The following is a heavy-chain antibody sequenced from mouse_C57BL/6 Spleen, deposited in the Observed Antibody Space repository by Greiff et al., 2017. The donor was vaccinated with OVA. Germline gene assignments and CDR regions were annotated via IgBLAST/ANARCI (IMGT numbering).Heavy chain of an antibody. J-gene: IGHJ3*01. V-gene: IGHV2-2*01. Sequence: VKLVESGPGLVQPSQSLSITCTVSGFSLTSYGVHWVRQSPGKGLEWLGVIWSGGSTDYNAAFISRLSISKDNSKSQVFFKMNSLQADDTAIYYCARTDDYDWFAYWGQGTLVTVSA. CDR2: IWSGGST. CDR3: ARTDDYDWFAY. CDR1: GFSLTSYG. D-gene: IGHD2-4*01.